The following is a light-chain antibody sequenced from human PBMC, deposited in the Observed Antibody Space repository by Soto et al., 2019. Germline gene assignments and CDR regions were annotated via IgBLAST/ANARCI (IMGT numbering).Light chain of an antibody. V-gene: IGLV2-14*01. CDR2: EVS. J-gene: IGLJ1*01. CDR1: TSDVGDFNS. CDR3: SYDTSGSLYV. Sequence: QSALTQPASVSGSPGQSVTISCTGTTSDVGDFNSVSWYQQHPGNAPKLIIYEVSNRPSGVSNRFSGYKSGNSASLTISGLQAEEAADYYCSYDTSGSLYVFGTGTKLTVL.